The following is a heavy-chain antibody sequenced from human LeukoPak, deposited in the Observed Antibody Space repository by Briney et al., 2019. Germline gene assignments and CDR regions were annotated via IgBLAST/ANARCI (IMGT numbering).Heavy chain of an antibody. Sequence: ASVKVSCKVSGYTFTSYGISWVRQAPGQGLEWMGWINPNSGGTNYAQKFQGRVTMTRDTSISTAYMELSRLRSDDTAVYYCARERRGSYPYDYWGQGTLVTVSS. CDR2: INPNSGGT. D-gene: IGHD1-26*01. J-gene: IGHJ4*02. V-gene: IGHV1-2*02. CDR3: ARERRGSYPYDY. CDR1: GYTFTSYG.